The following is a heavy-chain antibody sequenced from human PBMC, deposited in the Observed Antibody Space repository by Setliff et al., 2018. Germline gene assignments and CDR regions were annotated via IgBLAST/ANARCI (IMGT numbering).Heavy chain of an antibody. CDR2: IDYTGDP. V-gene: IGHV4-39*01. D-gene: IGHD3-10*01. J-gene: IGHJ6*03. CDR1: GGSLRGNAIF. CDR3: ARHVGSRSRGYNYYYYYMDV. Sequence: SETLSLTCTVSGGSLRGNAIFWGWIRQPPGKGLEWIGCIDYTGDPYYNPSLKSRVTMSVDTSRNQLSLKLTSVTAADTAVYYCARHVGSRSRGYNYYYYYMDVWGKGTTVTVSS.